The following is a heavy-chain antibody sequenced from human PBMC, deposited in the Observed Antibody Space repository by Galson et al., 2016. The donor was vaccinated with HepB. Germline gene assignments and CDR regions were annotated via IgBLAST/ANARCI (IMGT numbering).Heavy chain of an antibody. CDR1: GGSINNYF. D-gene: IGHD4-17*01. J-gene: IGHJ4*02. CDR3: ARLGRDYGVPHRIDF. V-gene: IGHV4-59*01. Sequence: TLSLTCTVSGGSINNYFWSWIRQTPGERLEWIGYIYDSGSTNYNPSLKSRVTMSVDTSKNQFSLRLTSVTAADTAIYYCARLGRDYGVPHRIDFWGQGTLVTVSS. CDR2: IYDSGST.